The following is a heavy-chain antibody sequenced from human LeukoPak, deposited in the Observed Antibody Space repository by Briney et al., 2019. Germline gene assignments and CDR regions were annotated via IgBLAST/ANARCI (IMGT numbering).Heavy chain of an antibody. Sequence: ASVKVSCKASGHTFTSYDINWVRQATGQGLEWMGWMNPNSGNTGYAQRFQGRVTMTRNTSVSTAYMELSSLRSEDTAVYYCAREMVDSGSYYAAMDVWGKGTTVTVSS. D-gene: IGHD1-26*01. CDR3: AREMVDSGSYYAAMDV. CDR1: GHTFTSYD. CDR2: MNPNSGNT. J-gene: IGHJ6*04. V-gene: IGHV1-8*01.